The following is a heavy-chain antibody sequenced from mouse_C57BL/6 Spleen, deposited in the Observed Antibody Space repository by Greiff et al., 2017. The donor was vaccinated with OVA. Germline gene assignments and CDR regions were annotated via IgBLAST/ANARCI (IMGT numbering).Heavy chain of an antibody. V-gene: IGHV1-64*01. D-gene: IGHD2-3*01. CDR1: GYTFTSYW. Sequence: QVQLQQPGAELVKPGASVKLSCKASGYTFTSYWMHWVKQRPGQGLEWIGMIHPNSGSTNYNEKFKSKATLTVDKSSSTAYMQLSSLTSEDSAVYYCAHYDGYYDWYFDVWGTGTTVTVSS. CDR3: AHYDGYYDWYFDV. J-gene: IGHJ1*03. CDR2: IHPNSGST.